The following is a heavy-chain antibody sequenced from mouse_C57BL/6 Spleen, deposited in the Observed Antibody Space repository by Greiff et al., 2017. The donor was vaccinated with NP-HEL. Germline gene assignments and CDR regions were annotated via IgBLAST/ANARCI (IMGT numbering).Heavy chain of an antibody. V-gene: IGHV1-15*01. CDR3: TLITTVPYYFDY. CDR2: IDPETGGT. Sequence: QVHVKQSGAELVRPGASVTLSCKASGYTFTDYEMHWVKQTPVHGLEWIGAIDPETGGTAYNQKFKGKAILTADKSSSTAYMELRSLTSEDSAVYYCTLITTVPYYFDYWGQGTTLTVSS. J-gene: IGHJ2*01. D-gene: IGHD1-1*01. CDR1: GYTFTDYE.